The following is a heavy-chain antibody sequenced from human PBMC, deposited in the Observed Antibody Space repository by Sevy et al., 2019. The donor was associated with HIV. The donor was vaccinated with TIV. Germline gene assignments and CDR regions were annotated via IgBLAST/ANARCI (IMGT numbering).Heavy chain of an antibody. V-gene: IGHV1-24*01. CDR2: FDPEDGET. Sequence: ASVKVSCKVSGYTLTELSMHWVRQAPGKGLEWRGGFDPEDGETIDAQKFQGRVTMTEDTSTDTAYMELSSLRSEDTAVYYCATSFAWRFFSYWCQGTLVTVSS. J-gene: IGHJ4*02. D-gene: IGHD3-3*01. CDR3: ATSFAWRFFSY. CDR1: GYTLTELS.